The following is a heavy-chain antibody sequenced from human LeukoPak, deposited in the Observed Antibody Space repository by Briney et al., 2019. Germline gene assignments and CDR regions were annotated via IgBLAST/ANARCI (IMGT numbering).Heavy chain of an antibody. CDR3: ASRPSHNRNYA. CDR2: IYPGDSDT. CDR1: GYV. Sequence: GESLKISCKGSGYVIGWVRQMPGKGLEWMVIIYPGDSDTRCSSSFQGQVTISADKSINTAYLQWSSLKASDTAMYYCASRPSHNRNYAWGQGTLGTVSP. D-gene: IGHD1-7*01. V-gene: IGHV5-51*01. J-gene: IGHJ5*02.